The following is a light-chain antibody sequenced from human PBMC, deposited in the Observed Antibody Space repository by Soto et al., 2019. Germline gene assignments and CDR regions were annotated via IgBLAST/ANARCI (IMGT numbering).Light chain of an antibody. J-gene: IGLJ2*01. CDR1: SSNIGHNY. CDR2: ENN. V-gene: IGLV1-51*02. CDR3: PAWEPSLNAGV. Sequence: QSVLTQPPSVSAAPGQKVTISCSGGSSNIGHNYVSWFQQFPGTAPKLLISENNKRPSGIPGRFFGSKSGTSATLVITGLQAEHGADYYCPAWEPSLNAGVFGEGTK.